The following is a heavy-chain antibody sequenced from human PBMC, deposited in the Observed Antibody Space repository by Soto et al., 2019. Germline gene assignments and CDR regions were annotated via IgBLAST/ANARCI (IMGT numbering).Heavy chain of an antibody. CDR2: IYHSGST. J-gene: IGHJ4*02. D-gene: IGHD6-13*01. Sequence: TLSLTCAVSGGSISSSNWWSWVHQPPGKGLEWIGEIYHSGSTNYNPSLKSRVTISVDKSKNQFSLKLSSVTAADTAVYYCAGGRGSSSWYRTFDYWGQGTLVTVSS. CDR3: AGGRGSSSWYRTFDY. CDR1: GGSISSSNW. V-gene: IGHV4-4*02.